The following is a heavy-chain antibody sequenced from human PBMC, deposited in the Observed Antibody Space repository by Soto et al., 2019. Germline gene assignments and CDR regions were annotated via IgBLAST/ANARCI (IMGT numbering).Heavy chain of an antibody. D-gene: IGHD2-15*01. Sequence: SETLSLTCAVSGVSIHNSHSFWGWIRQSPGKGLEFIGSVYYSGGAYYNPSLKSRVTISVDTSKNHFSLRVNSVTAADTAVYYCGRVVEGATRHTDFDSWGQGTLVTVS. CDR3: GRVVEGATRHTDFDS. V-gene: IGHV4-39*02. CDR2: VYYSGGA. J-gene: IGHJ5*01. CDR1: GVSIHNSHSF.